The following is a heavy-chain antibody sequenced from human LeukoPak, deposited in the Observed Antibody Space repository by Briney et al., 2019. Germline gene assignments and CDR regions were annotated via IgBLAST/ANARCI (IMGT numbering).Heavy chain of an antibody. CDR3: ARMGSGYTFDY. J-gene: IGHJ4*02. D-gene: IGHD3-22*01. CDR1: GFIFSGYD. CDR2: LSENERVA. V-gene: IGHV3-64*01. Sequence: GGSLRLSCEASGFIFSGYDMSWFRQAPGKGLEYVSSLSENERVAFFAYSVKGRFTISRDDSKSTLYLQMGSLRAEDTAVYYCARMGSGYTFDYWGQGTLVTVSS.